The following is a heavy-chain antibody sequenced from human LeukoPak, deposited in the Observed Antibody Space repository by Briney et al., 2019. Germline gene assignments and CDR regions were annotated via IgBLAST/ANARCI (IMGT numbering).Heavy chain of an antibody. CDR1: GGTFSSYA. CDR3: ARDRTQITMIVVAQNYYGMDV. Sequence: ASVKVSCKASGGTFSSYAISWVRQAPGQGLEWMGGIIPIFGTANYAQKFQGRVTITADKSTSTAYMELSSLRSEDTAVYYCARDRTQITMIVVAQNYYGMDVWGQGTTVTVSS. CDR2: IIPIFGTA. J-gene: IGHJ6*02. V-gene: IGHV1-69*06. D-gene: IGHD3-22*01.